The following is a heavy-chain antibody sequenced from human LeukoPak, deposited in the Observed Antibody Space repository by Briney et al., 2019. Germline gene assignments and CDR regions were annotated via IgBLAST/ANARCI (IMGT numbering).Heavy chain of an antibody. J-gene: IGHJ3*02. CDR3: AKARGLIGGAFDI. Sequence: PGGSLRLSCAASGFTFSSYSMNWVRQAPGKGLEWVSYISSSSSTIYYADSVKGRFTSSRDNSKNSLFLQMNSLRTEDTALYYCAKARGLIGGAFDIWGQGTMVTVSS. CDR1: GFTFSSYS. D-gene: IGHD3-22*01. V-gene: IGHV3-48*04. CDR2: ISSSSSTI.